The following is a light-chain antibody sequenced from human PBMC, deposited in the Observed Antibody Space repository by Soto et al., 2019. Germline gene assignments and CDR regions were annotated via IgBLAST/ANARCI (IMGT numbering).Light chain of an antibody. CDR3: SSYTSSSTWV. J-gene: IGLJ3*02. Sequence: QLVLTQPASVSGSPGQSITISCTGTSSDVGTYNYVSWYQQHPGKAPKLMIYEVNNRPSGVSHRFSGSKSGNTASLTISGLQAEDEADYYCSSYTSSSTWVFGGGTKLTVL. CDR1: SSDVGTYNY. CDR2: EVN. V-gene: IGLV2-14*01.